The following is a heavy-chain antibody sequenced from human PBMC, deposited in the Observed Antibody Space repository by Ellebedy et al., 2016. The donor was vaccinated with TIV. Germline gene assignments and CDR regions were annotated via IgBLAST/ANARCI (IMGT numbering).Heavy chain of an antibody. CDR1: GYTFTTYG. J-gene: IGHJ5*02. D-gene: IGHD3/OR15-3a*01. CDR2: IGTYEGNT. CDR3: VVGLFHP. V-gene: IGHV1-18*04. Sequence: AASVKVSCKASGYTFTTYGITWVRQAPGQGPEWMGWIGTYEGNTKYAQKLQGRVTMTRDTSTSTAYMELSSLRSDDTAVYYCVVGLFHPWGQGTLVSVSS.